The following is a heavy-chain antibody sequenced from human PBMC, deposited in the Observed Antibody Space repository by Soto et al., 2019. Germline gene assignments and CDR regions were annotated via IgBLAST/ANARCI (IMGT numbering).Heavy chain of an antibody. J-gene: IGHJ6*02. CDR2: ISYDGSNK. Sequence: QVQLVESGGGVVQPGRSLRLSCAASGFTFSSYGMHWVRQAPGKGLEWVAVISYDGSNKYYADSVKGRFTISRDNSKNTLYLQMNSLRAEDTAVYYCAKGGMDVWGQGTTVTDSS. CDR1: GFTFSSYG. CDR3: AKGGMDV. V-gene: IGHV3-30*18.